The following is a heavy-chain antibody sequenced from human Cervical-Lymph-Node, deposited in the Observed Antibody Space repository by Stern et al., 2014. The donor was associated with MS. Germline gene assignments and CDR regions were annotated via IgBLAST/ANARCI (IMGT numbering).Heavy chain of an antibody. V-gene: IGHV4-61*02. CDR1: GDSISSGNYY. J-gene: IGHJ4*02. Sequence: QVQLQESGPGLVKPSQTLSLTCTVSGDSISSGNYYWSWIRQPAGKGLEWIGRIYSSGTTYYNPSLRSRVTISIDASNNHFSLKLSFVPATDTAVYYCATQGRALAPDWGQGTLVTVSS. CDR2: IYSSGTT. CDR3: ATQGRALAPD.